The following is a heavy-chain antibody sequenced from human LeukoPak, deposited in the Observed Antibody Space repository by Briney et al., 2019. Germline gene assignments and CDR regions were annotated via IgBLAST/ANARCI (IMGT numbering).Heavy chain of an antibody. CDR3: AGEPFYYDSTLLDAFDI. CDR1: GGSISSYY. Sequence: SETLSLTCTVSGGSISSYYWNWIRQPAGKGLEWIGRIYTSASTNYNPSLKSRVTISVDKSKNQFSLKLSSVTAADTAVYYCAGEPFYYDSTLLDAFDIWGQGTMVSLYS. D-gene: IGHD3-22*01. J-gene: IGHJ3*02. V-gene: IGHV4-4*07. CDR2: IYTSAST.